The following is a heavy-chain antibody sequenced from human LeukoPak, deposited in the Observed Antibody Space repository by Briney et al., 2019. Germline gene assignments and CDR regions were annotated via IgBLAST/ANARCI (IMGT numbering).Heavy chain of an antibody. Sequence: SETLSLTCAVYGGSFSGYYWSWIRQPPGKGLEWIGEINHSGSTNYNPSLKSRVTISVDTSKNQFSLKLSSVTAADTAVYYCARGTGTVYYYYYYYMGVWGKGTTVTVSS. CDR1: GGSFSGYY. V-gene: IGHV4-34*01. CDR2: INHSGST. J-gene: IGHJ6*03. CDR3: ARGTGTVYYYYYYYMGV. D-gene: IGHD1-1*01.